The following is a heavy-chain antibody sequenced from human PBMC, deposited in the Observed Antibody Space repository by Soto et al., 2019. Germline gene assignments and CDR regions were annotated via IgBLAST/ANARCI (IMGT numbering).Heavy chain of an antibody. Sequence: QVQLQQWGAGLLKPSETLSVTCAVYGGSFSGYQWTWIRQTPGKGLELIGEINDSGNINDNPSLSTRRTIFIDAPKQHISLKLSSVTAADTSVYFCARGLLLCFVELSRLWGYCSYMDVWGEGTTVIVSS. CDR2: INDSGNI. J-gene: IGHJ6*03. V-gene: IGHV4-34*01. CDR3: ARGLLLCFVELSRLWGYCSYMDV. CDR1: GGSFSGYQ. D-gene: IGHD3-10*01.